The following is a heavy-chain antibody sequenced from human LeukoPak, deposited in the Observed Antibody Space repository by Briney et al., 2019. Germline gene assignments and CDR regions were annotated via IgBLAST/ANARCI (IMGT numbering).Heavy chain of an antibody. CDR3: ARCHLEGYEGHYFLYYFDS. CDR1: GFTLRSYS. V-gene: IGHV3-23*01. CDR2: LTGGGGET. D-gene: IGHD2/OR15-2a*01. Sequence: PGGSLRLSCAGSGFTLRSYSMNWVRQAPGKGLEWVSTLTGGGGETSYADSVKGRFTMSRDSSNNKVFLQMNNVKPEDTAVYYCARCHLEGYEGHYFLYYFDSWGQVTQVTVSS. J-gene: IGHJ4*02.